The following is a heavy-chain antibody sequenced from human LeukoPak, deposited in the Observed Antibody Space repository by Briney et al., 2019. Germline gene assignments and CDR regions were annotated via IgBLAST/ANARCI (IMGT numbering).Heavy chain of an antibody. CDR3: ARDSADFWSGHCGY. CDR2: IKQDGSEK. V-gene: IGHV3-7*01. CDR1: GFTFSSYW. J-gene: IGHJ4*02. D-gene: IGHD3-3*01. Sequence: GGSLRLSCAASGFTFSSYWMSWVRQAPGKGLEWVANIKQDGSEKYYVDSVKGRFTISRDNAKNSLYLQMNSLRAEDTAVYYCARDSADFWSGHCGYWGQGTLVTVSS.